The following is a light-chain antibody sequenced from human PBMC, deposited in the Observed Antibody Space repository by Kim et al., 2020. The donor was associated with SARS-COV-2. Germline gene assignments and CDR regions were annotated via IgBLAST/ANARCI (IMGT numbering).Light chain of an antibody. CDR3: QQYYSYPYT. CDR1: QGISSY. CDR2: AAS. V-gene: IGKV1-8*01. J-gene: IGKJ2*01. Sequence: SAATGDRVTIPCRARQGISSYLAWYQQKPGKAPKLLIYAASTLQSGVPSRFSGSGSGKDFTLTISCLQSEDFATYYCQQYYSYPYTFGQGTKLEI.